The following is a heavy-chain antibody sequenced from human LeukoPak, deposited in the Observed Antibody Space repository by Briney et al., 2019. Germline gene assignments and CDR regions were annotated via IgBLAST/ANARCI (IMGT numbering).Heavy chain of an antibody. D-gene: IGHD3-3*01. J-gene: IGHJ4*02. CDR3: ARGRYVLRFLEWLLTFDY. Sequence: SGGSLRLSCAASGFTFSSYSMNWVRQAPGKGLEWVSSISSSSSYIYYADSVKGRFTISGDNAKNSLYLQMNSLRAEDTAVYYCARGRYVLRFLEWLLTFDYWGQGTLVTVSS. CDR2: ISSSSSYI. CDR1: GFTFSSYS. V-gene: IGHV3-21*01.